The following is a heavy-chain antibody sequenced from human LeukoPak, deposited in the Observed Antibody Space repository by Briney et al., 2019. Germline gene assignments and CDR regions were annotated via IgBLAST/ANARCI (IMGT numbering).Heavy chain of an antibody. J-gene: IGHJ6*02. Sequence: SETLSLTCTVSGDSISRSNYYWGWIRQPPGKGLEWIGSIYYSGNTYYNPSLKSRVTISVDTSKNQFSLKLSSVTAADTAVYYCARGNSGSYPYYYYGMDVWGQGTTVTVSS. D-gene: IGHD1-26*01. V-gene: IGHV4-39*01. CDR1: GDSISRSNYY. CDR2: IYYSGNT. CDR3: ARGNSGSYPYYYYGMDV.